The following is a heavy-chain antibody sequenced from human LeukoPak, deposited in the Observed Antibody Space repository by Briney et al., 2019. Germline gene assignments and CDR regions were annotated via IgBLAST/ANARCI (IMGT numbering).Heavy chain of an antibody. CDR1: GFTFSTYA. Sequence: PGGSLRLSCAASGFTFSTYAMSWVRQAPGKGLEWVSGISGSGGSTFYADSVKGRFTISRDISKNTLYLQMNSLRAEDTAIYYCAKDGYGSGSYSQYFDYWGQGTLVTVSS. CDR3: AKDGYGSGSYSQYFDY. D-gene: IGHD3-10*01. J-gene: IGHJ4*02. CDR2: ISGSGGST. V-gene: IGHV3-23*01.